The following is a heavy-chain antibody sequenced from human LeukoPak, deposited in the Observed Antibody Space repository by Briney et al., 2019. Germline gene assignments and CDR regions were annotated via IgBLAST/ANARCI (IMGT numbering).Heavy chain of an antibody. CDR1: GSTFSLYA. CDR3: ARDTFQPGLIVS. V-gene: IGHV3-48*04. J-gene: IGHJ4*02. D-gene: IGHD2-2*01. Sequence: GGSLRLSSASSGSTFSLYAMNWVRQAPGKGLERISYINDDSSNIHYAASVRGRFTISREDARKTLSPQLSSLRVEDTAVYYCARDTFQPGLIVSWGQGTLVTVSS. CDR2: INDDSSNI.